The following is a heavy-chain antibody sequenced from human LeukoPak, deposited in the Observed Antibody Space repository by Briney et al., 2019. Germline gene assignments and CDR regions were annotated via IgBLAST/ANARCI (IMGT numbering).Heavy chain of an antibody. J-gene: IGHJ4*02. CDR2: INPNSGGT. Sequence: ASVKVSCKASGYTFTGYYMHWVRQAPGQGLEWMGWINPNSGGTNYAQKFQGRVTMTRDTSISTAYMELSRLRSDDTAVYCCARGTKWLRFVWQYWGQGTPVTVSS. V-gene: IGHV1-2*02. CDR1: GYTFTGYY. CDR3: ARGTKWLRFVWQY. D-gene: IGHD5-12*01.